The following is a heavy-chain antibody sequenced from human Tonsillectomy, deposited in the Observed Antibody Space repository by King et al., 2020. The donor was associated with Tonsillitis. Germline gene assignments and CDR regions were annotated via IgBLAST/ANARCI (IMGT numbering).Heavy chain of an antibody. V-gene: IGHV1-2*02. J-gene: IGHJ4*02. CDR2: THPNGGCT. CDR3: ARGDRYSGYDSLDY. CDR1: GYTFTGHY. Sequence: VQLVESGAEVKKPGASVKVSCKASGYTFTGHYIHWVRQAPGQGLEWMGWTHPNGGCTKEAQKFQGRVTMTRGTSIRTTHMELSRLRSDETAVYYCARGDRYSGYDSLDYWGQGTLVTVSS. D-gene: IGHD5-12*01.